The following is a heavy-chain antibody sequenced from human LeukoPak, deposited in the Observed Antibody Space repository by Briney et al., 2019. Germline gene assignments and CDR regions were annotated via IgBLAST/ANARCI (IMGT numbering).Heavy chain of an antibody. CDR1: GGSISSGGYY. D-gene: IGHD4-11*01. Sequence: SETLSLTCTVSGGSISSGGYYWSWIRQHPGKGLEWIGYIYYSGSTYYNPSLKSRVTISADMSKNQFSLKLSSVTAADTAVYYCARDRDDYSNYRTDYYYGMDVWGQGTTVTVSS. CDR2: IYYSGST. J-gene: IGHJ6*02. CDR3: ARDRDDYSNYRTDYYYGMDV. V-gene: IGHV4-31*03.